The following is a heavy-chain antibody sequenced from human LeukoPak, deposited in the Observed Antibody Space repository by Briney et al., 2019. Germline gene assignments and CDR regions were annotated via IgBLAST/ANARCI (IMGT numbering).Heavy chain of an antibody. Sequence: GGSLRLSCAASGFTFSSYSMNWVRQAPGKGLEWVSYISSSSSTIYYADSVKGRFTISRDNAKNSLYLQMNSLRAEDTAVYYCARDGYHCSGGSCYLGYWGQGTLVTVSS. V-gene: IGHV3-48*01. J-gene: IGHJ4*02. CDR2: ISSSSSTI. CDR3: ARDGYHCSGGSCYLGY. CDR1: GFTFSSYS. D-gene: IGHD2-15*01.